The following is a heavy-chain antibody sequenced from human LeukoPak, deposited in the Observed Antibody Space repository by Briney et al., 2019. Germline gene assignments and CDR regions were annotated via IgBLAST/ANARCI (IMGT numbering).Heavy chain of an antibody. V-gene: IGHV3-48*01. CDR2: ISNTSSII. D-gene: IGHD2-15*01. CDR3: AGDWRLGVVVVNPFDY. Sequence: RRSLTPACAAAGFTLSSYSMNCDSQAPGKGLEWVSYISNTSSIIYNADSVKDRFSLCRDNGKKSPYLQMNCLRGEDTAVYYCAGDWRLGVVVVNPFDYWGQGTLVTVSS. CDR1: GFTLSSYS. J-gene: IGHJ4*02.